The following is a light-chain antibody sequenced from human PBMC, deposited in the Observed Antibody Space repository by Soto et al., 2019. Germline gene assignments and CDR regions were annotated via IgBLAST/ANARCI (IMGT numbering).Light chain of an antibody. V-gene: IGKV2-28*01. J-gene: IGKJ1*01. CDR2: LGS. CDR3: MQALQTPWT. CDR1: QSLLHGDGSNY. Sequence: DIVMTQSPLSLPVTPGEPASIYCRSSQSLLHGDGSNYLDWYLQKPGQSPQLLIYLGSSRASGVPDRFSGIGSGTYFTLTISRVEAEDFGVYYCMQALQTPWTFGQGTQVEFK.